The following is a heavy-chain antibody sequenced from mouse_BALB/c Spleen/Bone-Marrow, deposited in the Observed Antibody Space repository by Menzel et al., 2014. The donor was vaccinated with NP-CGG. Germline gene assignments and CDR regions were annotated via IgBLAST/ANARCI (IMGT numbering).Heavy chain of an antibody. J-gene: IGHJ3*01. CDR1: GFSLTSYG. D-gene: IGHD2-4*01. V-gene: IGHV2-9*02. CDR2: IWAGGST. CDR3: ASPIYYDYPLFAY. Sequence: QVQLKESGPGLVAPSQSPSITCTVSGFSLTSYGVHWVRQPPGKGLEWLGVIWAGGSTNHNSALMSRLSISKDNSKSQVFLKMNSLQTDDTAMYYCASPIYYDYPLFAYWGQGTLVTVSA.